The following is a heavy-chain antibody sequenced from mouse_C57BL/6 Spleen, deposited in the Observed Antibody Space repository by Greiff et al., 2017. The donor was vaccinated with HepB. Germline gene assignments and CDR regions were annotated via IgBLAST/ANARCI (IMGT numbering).Heavy chain of an antibody. CDR3: VRAEGPGAMDY. J-gene: IGHJ4*01. CDR1: GFTFNTYA. Sequence: EADGGLVQPKGSLKLSCAASGFTFNTYAMHWVRQAPGKGLEWVARIRSNSSNYATYYADSVKDRFTISRDDSQSMLYLQMNNLKTEDTAMYYGVRAEGPGAMDYWGQGTSVTVSS. V-gene: IGHV10-3*01. D-gene: IGHD3-3*01. CDR2: IRSNSSNYAT.